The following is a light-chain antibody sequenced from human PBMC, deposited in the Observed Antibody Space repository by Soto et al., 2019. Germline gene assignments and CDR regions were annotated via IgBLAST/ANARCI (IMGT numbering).Light chain of an antibody. CDR1: RGIGST. Sequence: EVVRTQSPATLSVSPGERATLSCRASRGIGSTLAWYQQKPGQTPRLLIYDTSTRDTGVPGRFIGSRSGTEFTHTITSLQSEDFGIYYCQHYVTWPLAFGGGTRVENK. J-gene: IGKJ4*01. CDR2: DTS. CDR3: QHYVTWPLA. V-gene: IGKV3-15*01.